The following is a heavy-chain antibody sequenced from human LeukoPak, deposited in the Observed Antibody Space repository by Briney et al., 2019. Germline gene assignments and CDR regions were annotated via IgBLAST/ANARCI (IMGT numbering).Heavy chain of an antibody. D-gene: IGHD3-22*01. CDR3: ARVGAPYYYDSSDY. Sequence: ASVKVSCKASGYTFTGYYMHWVRQAPGQGLEWMGWINPNSGGTNYAQKFQGRVTMTRDTSISTAYMELSRLRSDDTAVYYCARVGAPYYYDSSDYWGRGTLVTVSS. CDR2: INPNSGGT. V-gene: IGHV1-2*02. J-gene: IGHJ4*02. CDR1: GYTFTGYY.